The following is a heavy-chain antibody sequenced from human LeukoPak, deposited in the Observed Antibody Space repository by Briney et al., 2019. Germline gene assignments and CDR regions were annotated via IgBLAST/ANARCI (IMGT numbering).Heavy chain of an antibody. D-gene: IGHD3-22*01. CDR1: GYTFTGYY. Sequence: GASVKVSCKASGYTFTGYYMHWVRQAPGQGLEWMGWINPNSGGTNYAQKFQGRVTMTRDTSISTAYMELSRLRSDDTAVYYCARYYYDSSGYYYGAFDIWGQGTMVTVSS. CDR3: ARYYYDSSGYYYGAFDI. CDR2: INPNSGGT. V-gene: IGHV1-2*02. J-gene: IGHJ3*02.